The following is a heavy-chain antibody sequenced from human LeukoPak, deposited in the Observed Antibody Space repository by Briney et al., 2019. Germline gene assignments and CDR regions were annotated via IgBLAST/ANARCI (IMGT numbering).Heavy chain of an antibody. V-gene: IGHV1-46*01. CDR1: GYTFTSYY. CDR2: INPSGGST. CDR3: ARVLSGYDFGGDPAGGFDY. Sequence: ASVTVSCKASGYTFTSYYMHWVRQAPGQGLEWMGIINPSGGSTSYAQKFQGRVTMTRDMSTSTVYMELSSLRAEDTAVYYCARVLSGYDFGGDPAGGFDYWGQGTLVTVSS. J-gene: IGHJ4*02. D-gene: IGHD5-12*01.